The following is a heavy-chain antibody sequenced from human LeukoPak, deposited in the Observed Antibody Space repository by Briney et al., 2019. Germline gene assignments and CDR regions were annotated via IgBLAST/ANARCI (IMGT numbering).Heavy chain of an antibody. CDR3: AKDQDHYYYYMDV. Sequence: GGSLRLSCAASGFTFSSYVMHWVRQAPGKGLEWVAIISYDGSNKYYADSVKGRFTISRDNSKNTLYLQMNSLRAEDTAVYYCAKDQDHYYYYMDVWGKGTTVTISS. J-gene: IGHJ6*03. CDR1: GFTFSSYV. V-gene: IGHV3-30*04. CDR2: ISYDGSNK.